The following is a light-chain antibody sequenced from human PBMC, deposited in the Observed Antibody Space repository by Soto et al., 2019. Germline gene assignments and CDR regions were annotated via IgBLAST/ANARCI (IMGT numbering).Light chain of an antibody. J-gene: IGLJ1*01. CDR1: SSNIGSNT. Sequence: HSVLTQPPSASGTPGQRVTISCSGSSSNIGSNTVNWYQQLPGAAPKVLIQNNNQRPSGVPDRFSGSKSGTSASLAISGLQSGDEADYYCAAWDDILNGYVFGTGTQLTVL. CDR3: AAWDDILNGYV. CDR2: NNN. V-gene: IGLV1-44*01.